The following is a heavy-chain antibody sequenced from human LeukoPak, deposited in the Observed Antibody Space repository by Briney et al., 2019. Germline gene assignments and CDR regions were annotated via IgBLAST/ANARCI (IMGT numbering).Heavy chain of an antibody. Sequence: PGGSLRLSCAASGFTFSSYAMHWVRQAPGKGLEWVAVISYDGSNKYYADSVKGRFTISRDNSKNTLYLQMNSLRAEDTAVYYCARSTAMVTVAPGGLNYFDYWGQGTLVTVSS. V-gene: IGHV3-30*04. CDR3: ARSTAMVTVAPGGLNYFDY. J-gene: IGHJ4*02. CDR2: ISYDGSNK. CDR1: GFTFSSYA. D-gene: IGHD5-18*01.